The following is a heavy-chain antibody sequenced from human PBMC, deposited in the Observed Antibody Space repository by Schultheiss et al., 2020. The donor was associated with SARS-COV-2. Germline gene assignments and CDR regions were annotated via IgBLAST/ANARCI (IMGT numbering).Heavy chain of an antibody. CDR3: ARARSGSGGDY. J-gene: IGHJ4*02. D-gene: IGHD6-19*01. V-gene: IGHV4-59*08. Sequence: SETLSLTCTVSGGSISSYYWSWIRQPPGKGLEWIGYIYYSGSTNYNPSLKSRVTISVDTSKNQFSLKLSSVTAADTAVYYCARARSGSGGDYWGQGTLVTVSS. CDR1: GGSISSYY. CDR2: IYYSGST.